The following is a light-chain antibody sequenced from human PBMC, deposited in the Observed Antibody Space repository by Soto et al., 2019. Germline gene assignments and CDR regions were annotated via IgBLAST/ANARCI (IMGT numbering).Light chain of an antibody. V-gene: IGKV1-39*01. J-gene: IGKJ4*01. CDR1: QSISKY. CDR3: QQSSSLPLT. Sequence: DIQMTQSPFSLSASVGDRVTITCRASQSISKYLIWYQLKPGKAPKLLIYASSSLQSGVPSRFSGSGSGTDFSLTIRTLQPEDFASYYCQQSSSLPLTFGGGTKVEIK. CDR2: ASS.